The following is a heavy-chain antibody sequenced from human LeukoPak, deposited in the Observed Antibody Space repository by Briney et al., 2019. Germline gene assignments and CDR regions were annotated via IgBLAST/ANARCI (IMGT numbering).Heavy chain of an antibody. V-gene: IGHV1-18*01. J-gene: IGHJ6*02. Sequence: GASVKVSCKASGGTFSSYAISWVRQAPGQGLEWMGWISAYNGNTNYAQKLQGRVTMTTDTSTSTAYMELRSLRSDDTAVYYCARGVPKYYYGMDVWGQGTTVTVSS. CDR2: ISAYNGNT. CDR3: ARGVPKYYYGMDV. CDR1: GGTFSSYA.